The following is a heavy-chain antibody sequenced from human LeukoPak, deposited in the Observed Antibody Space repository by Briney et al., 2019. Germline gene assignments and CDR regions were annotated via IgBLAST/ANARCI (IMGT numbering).Heavy chain of an antibody. Sequence: PSETLSLTCTVSGGSISSSSYYWGWIRQPPGKGLEWIGSIYYSGSTYYSPSLKSRVTISVDTSKNQFSLKLSSVTAADTAVHYCARHANIAAAGDYWGQGTLITVSS. CDR3: ARHANIAAAGDY. D-gene: IGHD6-13*01. CDR2: IYYSGST. CDR1: GGSISSSSYY. J-gene: IGHJ4*02. V-gene: IGHV4-39*01.